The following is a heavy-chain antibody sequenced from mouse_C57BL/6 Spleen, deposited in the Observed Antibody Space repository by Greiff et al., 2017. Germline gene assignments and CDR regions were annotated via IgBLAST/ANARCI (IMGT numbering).Heavy chain of an antibody. J-gene: IGHJ3*01. CDR1: GYTFPSYW. D-gene: IGHD2-3*01. Sequence: VQLQQPGTELVKPGASVKLSCKASGYTFPSYWMHWVKQRPGQGLEWLGNINPSNGGTNYNEKFKSTATLTVDKSSSTAYMHLSSLASEDSAVYYCARGCYYSWFAYWGQGTLVTVSA. CDR3: ARGCYYSWFAY. V-gene: IGHV1-53*01. CDR2: INPSNGGT.